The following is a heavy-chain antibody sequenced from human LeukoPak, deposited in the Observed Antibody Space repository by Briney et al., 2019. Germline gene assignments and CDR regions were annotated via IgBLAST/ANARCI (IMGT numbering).Heavy chain of an antibody. Sequence: PGGSLRLSCAASGFTFSSYSMNWVRQAPGKGLEWVSYISSSSSTIYYADSVKGRFTISRDNAKNSLYLQMNSLRAEDTAVYYCARAYCSGGSCYHAFDIWGQGTMVTVSS. D-gene: IGHD2-15*01. CDR3: ARAYCSGGSCYHAFDI. J-gene: IGHJ3*02. CDR2: ISSSSSTI. V-gene: IGHV3-48*01. CDR1: GFTFSSYS.